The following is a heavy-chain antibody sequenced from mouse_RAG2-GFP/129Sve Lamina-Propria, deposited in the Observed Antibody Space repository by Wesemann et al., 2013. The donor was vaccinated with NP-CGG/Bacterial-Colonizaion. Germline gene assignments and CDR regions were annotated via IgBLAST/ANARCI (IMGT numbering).Heavy chain of an antibody. Sequence: QVQLQQSGAELARPGASVKLSCKASGYTFTSYGISWVKQRTGQGLEWIGEIYPRSGNTYYNEKFKGKATLTADKSSSTAYMELRSLTSEDSAVYFCARWNYSNYGGFAYWGQGTLVTVSA. J-gene: IGHJ3*01. CDR1: GYTFTSYG. V-gene: IGHV1-81*01. D-gene: IGHD2-5*01. CDR3: ARWNYSNYGGFAY. CDR2: IYPRSGNT.